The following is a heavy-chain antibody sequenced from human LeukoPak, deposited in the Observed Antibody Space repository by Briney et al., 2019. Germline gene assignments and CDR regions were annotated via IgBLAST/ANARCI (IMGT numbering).Heavy chain of an antibody. CDR2: IRYDGSNK. D-gene: IGHD2-2*02. J-gene: IGHJ4*02. Sequence: GGSLRLSCAASGFTFSSYGMHWVRQAPGKGLEWVAFIRYDGSNKYYADSVKGRFTISRDNSKNTLYLQMNSLRAEDTAVYYCAKDPVPEVVPAAIAGRVDYWGQGTLVTVSS. V-gene: IGHV3-30*02. CDR1: GFTFSSYG. CDR3: AKDPVPEVVPAAIAGRVDY.